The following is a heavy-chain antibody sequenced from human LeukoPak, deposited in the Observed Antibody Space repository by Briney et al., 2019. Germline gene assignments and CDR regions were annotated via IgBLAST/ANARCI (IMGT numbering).Heavy chain of an antibody. CDR1: GSTVSSNY. CDR3: ARDARATRPGVVGMDV. Sequence: PGGSLRLSCAASGSTVSSNYMSWVRQAPGKGLEWVSVIYSGGSTYYADSVKGRFTISRDNSKNTLYLQMNSLRAEDTAEYYCARDARATRPGVVGMDVWGQGTTVTVSS. J-gene: IGHJ6*02. CDR2: IYSGGST. V-gene: IGHV3-53*01. D-gene: IGHD6-6*01.